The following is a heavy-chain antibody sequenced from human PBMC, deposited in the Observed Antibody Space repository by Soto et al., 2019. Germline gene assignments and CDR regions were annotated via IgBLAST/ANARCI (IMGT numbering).Heavy chain of an antibody. Sequence: GGSLRLSCAASGFTFSSYAMSWVSQAEGKGLEWVPAISAGAVATNYADSVKGRFTISRDNAKNILCLQMNSLRAEDTAVYYCAKARTSETAYDVFAFWGQGTVVTVSS. CDR3: AKARTSETAYDVFAF. CDR2: ISAGAVAT. D-gene: IGHD2-21*02. V-gene: IGHV3-23*01. CDR1: GFTFSSYA. J-gene: IGHJ3*01.